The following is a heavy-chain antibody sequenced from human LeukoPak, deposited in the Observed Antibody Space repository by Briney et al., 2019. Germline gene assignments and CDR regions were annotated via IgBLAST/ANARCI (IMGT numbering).Heavy chain of an antibody. V-gene: IGHV4-39*07. CDR3: ARAVKVVIVDFWFDP. CDR1: GGSISTSNYY. D-gene: IGHD3-22*01. CDR2: IFYSGST. Sequence: SETLSLTCTVSGGSISTSNYYWGWIRQPPGKGLVWIGNIFYSGSTYYSPSLRSRVTISLDTSKNQFSLKLSSVTAADTAVYYCARAVKVVIVDFWFDPWGQGTLVTVSS. J-gene: IGHJ5*02.